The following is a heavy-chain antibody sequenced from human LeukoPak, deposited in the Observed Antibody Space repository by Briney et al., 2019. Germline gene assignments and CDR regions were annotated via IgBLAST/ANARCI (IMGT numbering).Heavy chain of an antibody. V-gene: IGHV1-8*01. CDR2: MNPNSGNT. J-gene: IGHJ4*02. CDR1: GYTFTSYD. Sequence: ASVKVSCNASGYTFTSYDINWVRQATGQGLEWMGWMNPNSGNTGYAQKFQGRVTMTRNTSISTAYMELRSLRSEDTAVYYCARGPWIQLWLRFFDYWGQGTLVTVSS. CDR3: ARGPWIQLWLRFFDY. D-gene: IGHD5-18*01.